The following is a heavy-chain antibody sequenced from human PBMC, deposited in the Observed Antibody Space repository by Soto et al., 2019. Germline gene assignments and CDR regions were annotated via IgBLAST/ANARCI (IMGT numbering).Heavy chain of an antibody. Sequence: PSETLSLTCAVYGGSFSGYYWSWIRQPPGKGLEWIGSSYYSGTSYFNPALKGRVTTSVDTSTNQFSLRLTSVTAADTAVYYCTRRYNWNDYYFDPWGQGTLVTVSS. J-gene: IGHJ5*02. CDR1: GGSFSGYY. CDR3: TRRYNWNDYYFDP. D-gene: IGHD1-20*01. V-gene: IGHV4-34*01. CDR2: SYYSGTS.